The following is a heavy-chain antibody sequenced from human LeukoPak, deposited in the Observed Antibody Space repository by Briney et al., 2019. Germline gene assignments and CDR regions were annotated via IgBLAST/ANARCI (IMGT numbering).Heavy chain of an antibody. V-gene: IGHV1-2*02. CDR3: ARSLDVDIVATFDY. J-gene: IGHJ4*02. Sequence: ASVKVSCKASGYTFTGYYLHWVRQAPGQGLEWMGWINPNSGGTNYAQKFQGRVTMTRDTSISTAYMELSRLRSDDAAVYYCARSLDVDIVATFDYGGQGTLVTVSS. CDR2: INPNSGGT. D-gene: IGHD5-12*01. CDR1: GYTFTGYY.